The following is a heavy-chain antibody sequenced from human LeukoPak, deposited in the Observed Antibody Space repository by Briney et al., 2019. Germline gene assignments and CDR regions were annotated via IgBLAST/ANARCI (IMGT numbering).Heavy chain of an antibody. CDR1: GFTFSNYW. D-gene: IGHD5/OR15-5a*01. V-gene: IGHV4-39*01. Sequence: GSLRLSGAASGFTFSNYWMHWIRKVPGKGREWMGSVLYSGTTHYNPSLKNRVSVSVDTSKNQFSLDLRSVTAADTALYYCARHDFGVYDFSAFDIWGQGTLIRVSS. CDR2: VLYSGTT. CDR3: ARHDFGVYDFSAFDI. J-gene: IGHJ3*02.